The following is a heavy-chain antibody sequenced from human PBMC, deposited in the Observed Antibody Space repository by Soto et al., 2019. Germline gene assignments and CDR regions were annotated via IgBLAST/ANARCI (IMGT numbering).Heavy chain of an antibody. J-gene: IGHJ6*03. D-gene: IGHD6-13*01. V-gene: IGHV3-66*01. CDR2: IYSGGST. CDR1: GFTVSSNY. CDR3: ARNDQQLVREYYYYMDV. Sequence: GGSLRLSCAASGFTVSSNYMSWVRQAPGKGLEWVSVIYSGGSTYYADSVEVRFIISRDNSKNTLYLQMNSLRAEDTAVYDCARNDQQLVREYYYYMDVWGKGTTVTVSS.